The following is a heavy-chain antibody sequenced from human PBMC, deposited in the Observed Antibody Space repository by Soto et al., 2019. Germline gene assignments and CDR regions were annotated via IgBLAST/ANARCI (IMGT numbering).Heavy chain of an antibody. CDR1: GFTFSSYA. V-gene: IGHV3-30-3*01. CDR3: ARDTVRYCISTSCYANYYYGMDV. D-gene: IGHD2-2*01. J-gene: IGHJ6*02. Sequence: VQLVESGGGVVQPGRSLRLSCAASGFTFSSYAMHWVRQAPGKGLEWVAVISYDGSNKYYADSVKGRFTISRDNSKNTLYLQMNSLRAEDTAVYYCARDTVRYCISTSCYANYYYGMDVWGQGTTVTVSS. CDR2: ISYDGSNK.